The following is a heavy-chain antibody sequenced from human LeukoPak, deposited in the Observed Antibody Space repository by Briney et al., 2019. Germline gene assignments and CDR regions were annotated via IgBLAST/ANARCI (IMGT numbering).Heavy chain of an antibody. Sequence: PSDSLSLTCSAATYSIANGLYWAGPRQPPGKGLGWSASINRSGGTINNPPLKSRVTISLDTTKNQFSLKLSSVTAADTAVYFCARGTYGYYMDVWGKGTTVTVSS. CDR3: ARGTYGYYMDV. J-gene: IGHJ6*03. CDR2: INRSGGT. V-gene: IGHV4-38-2*02. D-gene: IGHD4-17*01. CDR1: TYSIANGLY.